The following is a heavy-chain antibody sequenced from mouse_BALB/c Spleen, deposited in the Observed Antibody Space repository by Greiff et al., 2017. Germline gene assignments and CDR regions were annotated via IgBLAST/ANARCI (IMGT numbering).Heavy chain of an antibody. J-gene: IGHJ2*01. D-gene: IGHD2-10*01. CDR2: ISSGGSYT. CDR3: TRGAYYGNQYYFDY. V-gene: IGHV5-6-4*01. Sequence: EVQRVESGGGLVKPGGSLKLSCAASGFTFSSYTMSWVRQTPEKRLEWVATISSGGSYTYYPDSVKGRFTISRDNAKNTLYLQMSSLKSEDTAMYYCTRGAYYGNQYYFDYWGQGTTLTVSS. CDR1: GFTFSSYT.